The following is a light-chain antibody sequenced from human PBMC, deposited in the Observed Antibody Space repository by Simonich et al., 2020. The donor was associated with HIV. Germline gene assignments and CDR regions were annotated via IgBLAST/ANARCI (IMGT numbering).Light chain of an antibody. CDR1: QDIRSA. Sequence: AIQLTQSPSSLSASVGDRVTITCRTSQDIRSAFAWYQQKPGKTPRVLIYDASRLESGVPSRFSGSGSGTEFTLTISSLQPEDFATYYCQHLNSFPLTFGPGTKVDIK. V-gene: IGKV1-13*02. J-gene: IGKJ3*01. CDR2: DAS. CDR3: QHLNSFPLT.